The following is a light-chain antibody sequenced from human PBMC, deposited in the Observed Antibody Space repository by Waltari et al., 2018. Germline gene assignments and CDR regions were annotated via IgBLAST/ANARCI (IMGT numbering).Light chain of an antibody. CDR1: QYITGGW. V-gene: IGKV3-20*01. Sequence: VLSQSPGTLSLSPGERVILSCRASQYITGGWMTWYQQNPGQAPRLLIYPASTRAPGVPDRFSGSGSGTDFTLTISRLEPEDSGVYYCQQYDGLVVTFGGGTKVEIK. J-gene: IGKJ4*01. CDR2: PAS. CDR3: QQYDGLVVT.